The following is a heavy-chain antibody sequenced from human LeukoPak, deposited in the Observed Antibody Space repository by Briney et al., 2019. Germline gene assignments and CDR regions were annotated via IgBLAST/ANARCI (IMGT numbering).Heavy chain of an antibody. CDR1: GYTFTGYY. Sequence: ASVKVSCKASGYTFTGYYIHWVRQAPGQGLGWMGWINPNSGGTIYAQNFQGRVTMTRDTSISTAYMELSGLTSDDTAVYYCAREYSSGWCVSYWGQGTLVTVSS. CDR2: INPNSGGT. CDR3: AREYSSGWCVSY. V-gene: IGHV1-2*02. J-gene: IGHJ4*02. D-gene: IGHD6-19*01.